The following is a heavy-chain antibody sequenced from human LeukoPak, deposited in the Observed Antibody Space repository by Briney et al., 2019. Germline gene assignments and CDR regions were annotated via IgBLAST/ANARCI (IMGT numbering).Heavy chain of an antibody. CDR3: ARVIRVAVDAFDI. Sequence: GGSLRLSCAASGFTFSSYGMHWVRQAPGKGLQWVAFLRLDGINKYYADSVKGRFTISRDNTKNTLYLQMNSLRAEDTAVYYCARVIRVAVDAFDIWGQGTMVTVSS. D-gene: IGHD2-15*01. V-gene: IGHV3-30*02. CDR2: LRLDGINK. CDR1: GFTFSSYG. J-gene: IGHJ3*02.